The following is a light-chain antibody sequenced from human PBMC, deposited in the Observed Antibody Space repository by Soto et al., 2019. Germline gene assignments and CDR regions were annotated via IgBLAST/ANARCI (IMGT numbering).Light chain of an antibody. CDR1: NSDVGSYNR. J-gene: IGLJ1*01. CDR2: EVI. Sequence: QSVLTQPPSVSGSPGQSVTISCTGTNSDVGSYNRVSWYKQPPGAAPKLVIYEVIHRPSGVPDRFSGSKSGNTASLTISGLQAEDEADFYCYSYTSSSTYVFGTGTRSPS. CDR3: YSYTSSSTYV. V-gene: IGLV2-18*02.